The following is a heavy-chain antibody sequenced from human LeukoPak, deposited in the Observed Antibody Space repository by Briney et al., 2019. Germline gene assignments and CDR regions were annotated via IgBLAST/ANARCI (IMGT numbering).Heavy chain of an antibody. J-gene: IGHJ4*02. D-gene: IGHD3-16*02. CDR3: ARGQWGSYGSWYYDY. CDR1: GYTFTSYD. V-gene: IGHV1-8*03. Sequence: ASVKVSCKASGYTFTSYDINWVRQATGQGLEWMGWMNPYNGETGYAQRFQGRVTITRDTSTNTAYMELNSLTSEDTAVFYCARGQWGSYGSWYYDYWGQGTLVTVSS. CDR2: MNPYNGET.